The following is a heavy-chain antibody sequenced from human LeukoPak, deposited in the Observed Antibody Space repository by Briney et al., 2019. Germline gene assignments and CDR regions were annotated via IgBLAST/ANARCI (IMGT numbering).Heavy chain of an antibody. D-gene: IGHD5-18*01. J-gene: IGHJ4*02. V-gene: IGHV3-21*01. CDR1: GFTFSSYS. Sequence: PGGSLRLSCAASGFTFSSYSMNWVRQAPGKGLEWVSSISSSSSYIYYADSVKGRFTISRDNAKNSLYLQMNSLRAEDTAVYYCARDRVRQLWSSPDYWGQGTLVTVSS. CDR2: ISSSSSYI. CDR3: ARDRVRQLWSSPDY.